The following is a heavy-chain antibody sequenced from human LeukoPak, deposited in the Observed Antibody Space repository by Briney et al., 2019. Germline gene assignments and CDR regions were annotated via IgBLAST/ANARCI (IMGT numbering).Heavy chain of an antibody. CDR2: IIPIFGTA. D-gene: IGHD3-10*01. V-gene: IGHV1-69*13. Sequence: GASVKVSCKASGYTFTSYGISWVRQAPGQGLEWMGGIIPIFGTANYAQKFQGRVTITADESTSTAYMELSSLRSEDTAVYYCARGLRGSKLDYWGQGTLVTVSS. CDR1: GYTFTSYG. J-gene: IGHJ4*02. CDR3: ARGLRGSKLDY.